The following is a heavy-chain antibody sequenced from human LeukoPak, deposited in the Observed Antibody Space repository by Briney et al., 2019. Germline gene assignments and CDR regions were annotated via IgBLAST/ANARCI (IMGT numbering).Heavy chain of an antibody. D-gene: IGHD3-3*01. V-gene: IGHV1-69*13. J-gene: IGHJ6*02. CDR3: ARHRLRFLEWLFDRYYYYYGMDV. CDR2: IIPIFGTA. Sequence: ASVKVSCKASGYTFTSYDISWVRQAPGQGLEWMGGIIPIFGTANYAQKFQGRVTITADESTSTAYMELSSLRSEDTAVYYCARHRLRFLEWLFDRYYYYYGMDVWGQGTTVTVSS. CDR1: GYTFTSYD.